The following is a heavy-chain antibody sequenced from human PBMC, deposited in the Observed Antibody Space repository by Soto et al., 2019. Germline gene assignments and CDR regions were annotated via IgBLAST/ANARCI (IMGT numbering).Heavy chain of an antibody. CDR1: GGTFSSYA. V-gene: IGHV1-69*05. CDR3: AADRVTMVRGVIIYYYYGMDV. J-gene: IGHJ6*02. D-gene: IGHD3-10*01. CDR2: IIASCGKA. Sequence: SVKVSCKASGGTFSSYAISWVRQAPGQGLEWMGGIIASCGKANYAQKFQERVTITRDISTSTAYMELSSLRSEDTAVYYCAADRVTMVRGVIIYYYYGMDVWGQGTTVTVS.